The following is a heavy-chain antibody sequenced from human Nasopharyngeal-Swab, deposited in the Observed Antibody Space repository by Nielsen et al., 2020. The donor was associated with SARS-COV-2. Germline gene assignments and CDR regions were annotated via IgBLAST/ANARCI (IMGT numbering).Heavy chain of an antibody. V-gene: IGHV3-23*01. D-gene: IGHD6-19*01. CDR2: ISSSGDKT. J-gene: IGHJ4*02. CDR1: GFTFNTYA. CDR3: ANNQLGVAATFDN. Sequence: GGSLRLSCVASGFTFNTYAMSWLRQAPGKGLEWVAGISSSGDKTYYTDSVGGRFTISRDNSKNTVHLQMNSLRAEDTATYYCANNQLGVAATFDNWGQGTLVTVSS.